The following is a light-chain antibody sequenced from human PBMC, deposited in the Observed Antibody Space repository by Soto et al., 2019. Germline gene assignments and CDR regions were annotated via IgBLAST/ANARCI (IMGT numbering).Light chain of an antibody. J-gene: IGKJ1*01. CDR3: MQGGHWPWT. CDR1: QGISSW. Sequence: DIQMTQSPSSVSASVGDRVTITCRASQGISSWLAWYQQKPGKAPKLLIYAASSLQSGVPSRFSGSGSGTDFTLKITRVEAEDVGTYYCMQGGHWPWTFGQGTKVEIK. V-gene: IGKV1-12*01. CDR2: AAS.